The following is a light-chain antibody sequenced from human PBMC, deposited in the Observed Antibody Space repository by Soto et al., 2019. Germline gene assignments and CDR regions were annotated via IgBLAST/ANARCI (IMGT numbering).Light chain of an antibody. V-gene: IGKV3-20*01. J-gene: IGKJ5*01. CDR1: QSVSSSY. CDR2: GAS. Sequence: EIVLTQSPGTLSLSPGERATLSCRASQSVSSSYLVWYQQKPRQAPRLLLYGASSRATGIPDRFSGSGSGKDLTLSITRLEPEGSAVYYCQQYGSSSITFGQGTRLEIK. CDR3: QQYGSSSIT.